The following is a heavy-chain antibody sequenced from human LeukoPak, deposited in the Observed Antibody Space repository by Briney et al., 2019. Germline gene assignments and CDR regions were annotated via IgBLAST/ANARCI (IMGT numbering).Heavy chain of an antibody. CDR3: ARDISDYGDCHFDY. Sequence: PSETLSLTCAVYGGSFSGYYWSWIRQPPGKGLEWIGEINHSGSTNYNPSLKSRVTISVDTSKNQFSLKLSSVTAADTAVYYCARDISDYGDCHFDYWGQGTLVTVSS. CDR1: GGSFSGYY. V-gene: IGHV4-34*01. CDR2: INHSGST. J-gene: IGHJ4*02. D-gene: IGHD4-17*01.